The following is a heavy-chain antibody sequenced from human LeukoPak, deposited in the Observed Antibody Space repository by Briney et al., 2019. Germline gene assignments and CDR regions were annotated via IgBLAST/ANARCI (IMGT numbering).Heavy chain of an antibody. V-gene: IGHV4-59*08. D-gene: IGHD1-26*01. CDR1: GGSINSYY. CDR3: ARGSGNYWQVSFDY. CDR2: TYYSGST. Sequence: PSETLSLTCTVAGGSINSYYWSWIRQPPGKGVEWVGYTYYSGSTRYHPSLTSRVTISVDTSKNQFSLKLTSVTAADTAVYYCARGSGNYWQVSFDYWGQGTLVTVSS. J-gene: IGHJ4*02.